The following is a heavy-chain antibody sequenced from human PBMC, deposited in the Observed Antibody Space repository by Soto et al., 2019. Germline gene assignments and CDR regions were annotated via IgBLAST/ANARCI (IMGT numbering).Heavy chain of an antibody. CDR3: ATTSLNYDPDFYYFDY. V-gene: IGHV4-59*01. CDR1: GGSISSYY. J-gene: IGHJ4*02. D-gene: IGHD3-3*01. Sequence: SETLSLTCTVSGGSISSYYWSWIRQPPGKGLEWIGYIYYSGSTNYNPSLKSRVTISVDTSKNQFSLKLSSVTAADTAVYYCATTSLNYDPDFYYFDYWGQGTLVTVSS. CDR2: IYYSGST.